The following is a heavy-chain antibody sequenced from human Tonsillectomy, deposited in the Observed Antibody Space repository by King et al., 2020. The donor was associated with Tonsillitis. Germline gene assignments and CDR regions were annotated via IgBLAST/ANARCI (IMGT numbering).Heavy chain of an antibody. J-gene: IGHJ6*02. CDR3: ARVGGNGYDPIDYYYYGMAV. CDR1: GYRFTSYW. V-gene: IGHV5-10-1*03. Sequence: VQLVESGAEVKKPGESLRISCEGSGYRFTSYWISWVRQMPGKGLEWMGRIDPSDSYTNYSPSFQGHVTISADKSISTAYLMWSSLKASDTAMYYCARVGGNGYDPIDYYYYGMAVWGQGTTVTVSS. CDR2: IDPSDSYT. D-gene: IGHD5-12*01.